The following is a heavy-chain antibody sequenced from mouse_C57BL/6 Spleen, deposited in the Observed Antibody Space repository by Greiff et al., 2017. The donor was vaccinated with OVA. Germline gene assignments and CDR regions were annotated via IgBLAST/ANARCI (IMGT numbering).Heavy chain of an antibody. CDR2: IDPSDSYT. CDR1: GYTFTSYW. D-gene: IGHD2-1*01. Sequence: QVQLKQPGAELVMPGASVKLSCKASGYTFTSYWMHWVKQRPGQGLEWIGEIDPSDSYTNYNQKFKGKSTLTVDKSSSTAYMQLSSLTSEDSAVYYCALYGNYGYWGQGTTLTVSS. J-gene: IGHJ2*01. CDR3: ALYGNYGY. V-gene: IGHV1-69*01.